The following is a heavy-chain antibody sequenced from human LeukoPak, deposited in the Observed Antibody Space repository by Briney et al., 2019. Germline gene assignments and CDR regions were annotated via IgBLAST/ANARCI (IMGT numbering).Heavy chain of an antibody. CDR2: ISSSGSTI. CDR3: ARDGSRYYYYYMDV. J-gene: IGHJ6*03. Sequence: GGSLRLSCAASGFTFSDYYMSWIRQAPGKGLEWVSYISSSGSTIYYADSVKGRFTISRDNAKNSLYLQMNSLRAEDTAVYYCARDGSRYYYYYMDVWGKGTTVTISS. V-gene: IGHV3-11*04. D-gene: IGHD5-12*01. CDR1: GFTFSDYY.